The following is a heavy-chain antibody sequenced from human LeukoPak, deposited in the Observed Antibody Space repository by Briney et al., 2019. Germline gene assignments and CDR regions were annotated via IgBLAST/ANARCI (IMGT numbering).Heavy chain of an antibody. D-gene: IGHD3-3*01. V-gene: IGHV4-38-2*01. J-gene: IGHJ4*02. CDR3: ARGRRGSRGVVIKRGGYFDY. CDR2: IYHSGST. CDR1: GYSISSGYY. Sequence: PSETLSLTCAVSGYSISSGYYWGWIRQPPGKGLEWIGSIYHSGSTYYNPSLKSRVTISVDTSKNQFSLELSSVTAADTAVYYCARGRRGSRGVVIKRGGYFDYWGQGTLVTVSS.